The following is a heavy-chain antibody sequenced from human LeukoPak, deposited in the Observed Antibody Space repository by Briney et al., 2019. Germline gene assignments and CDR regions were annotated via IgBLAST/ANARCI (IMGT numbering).Heavy chain of an antibody. Sequence: SETLSLTCTVSGGSISSGGYYWSWIRQHPGKGLEWIGYIYYSGSTYYNLSLKSRVTMSVDTSKNQFSLKLSSVTAADTAVYYCARALRYSPDYWGQGTLVTVSS. V-gene: IGHV4-31*03. CDR3: ARALRYSPDY. CDR1: GGSISSGGYY. J-gene: IGHJ4*02. CDR2: IYYSGST. D-gene: IGHD3-9*01.